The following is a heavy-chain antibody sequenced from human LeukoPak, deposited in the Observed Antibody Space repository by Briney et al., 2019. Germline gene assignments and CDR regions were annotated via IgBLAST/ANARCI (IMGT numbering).Heavy chain of an antibody. D-gene: IGHD5-24*01. J-gene: IGHJ3*02. CDR1: GFTFSSYA. CDR3: ARGRDGYNSVDAFDI. V-gene: IGHV3-30*04. CDR2: ISYDGSNK. Sequence: GGSLRLSCAASGFTFSSYAMHWVRQAPGKGLEWVAVISYDGSNKYYADSVKGRFTISRDNSKNTLYLQMDSLRAEDTAVYYCARGRDGYNSVDAFDIWGQGTMVTVSS.